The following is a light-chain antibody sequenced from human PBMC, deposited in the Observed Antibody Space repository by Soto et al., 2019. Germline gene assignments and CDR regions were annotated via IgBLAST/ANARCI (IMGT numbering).Light chain of an antibody. J-gene: IGKJ4*01. Sequence: EVVMTQSPATLSVSPGERATLSCRASQSVTTNVAWYQHKPGQAPGLLIYGASTRATCIPARFSGSGSGTEFTLTISGLQSEDFAVYYCQQYDNWPPLTFGGGTKVEIK. CDR2: GAS. CDR3: QQYDNWPPLT. V-gene: IGKV3-15*01. CDR1: QSVTTN.